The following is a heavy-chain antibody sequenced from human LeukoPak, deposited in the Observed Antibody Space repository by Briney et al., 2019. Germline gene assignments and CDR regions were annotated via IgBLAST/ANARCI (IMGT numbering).Heavy chain of an antibody. Sequence: GGSLRLSCAASGFTFSRYWMSWVRQVPGKGLEWVANINQDESEKYYVDSVKGRFTISRDNAKNSLYLQMDSLRAEDTAVYYCARGGELPDYWGQGTLVTVSS. J-gene: IGHJ4*02. V-gene: IGHV3-7*01. CDR2: INQDESEK. CDR3: ARGGELPDY. D-gene: IGHD3-10*01. CDR1: GFTFSRYW.